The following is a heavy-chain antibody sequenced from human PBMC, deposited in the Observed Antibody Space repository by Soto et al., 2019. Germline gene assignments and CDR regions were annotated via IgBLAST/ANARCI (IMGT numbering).Heavy chain of an antibody. CDR1: GGTFSSYA. CDR3: ARDTQPHFYDCRGYYPYYFDY. J-gene: IGHJ4*02. D-gene: IGHD3-22*01. Sequence: QVQLVQSGAEVKKPGSSVKVSCKASGGTFSSYAISWVRQAPGQGLEWMGGIIPIFGTANYAQKFQGRVTSTADESTSTGYMGLSSLRSEDTAVYYCARDTQPHFYDCRGYYPYYFDYWGQGTLVTVSS. CDR2: IIPIFGTA. V-gene: IGHV1-69*01.